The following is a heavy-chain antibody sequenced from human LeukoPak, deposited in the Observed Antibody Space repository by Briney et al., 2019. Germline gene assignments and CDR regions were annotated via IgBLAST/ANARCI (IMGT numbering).Heavy chain of an antibody. J-gene: IGHJ4*02. CDR2: VHDDGDS. V-gene: IGHV3-66*01. CDR3: AVNRPSDY. Sequence: PGGSRRLSCAASGFSVSDKYMSWVRQAPGKGLEWVALVHDDGDSYYKDSVKGRFTVSRDFSTNSLLLQMNSLRDEDTAVYFCAVNRPSDYWGQGTLLIVSS. CDR1: GFSVSDKY.